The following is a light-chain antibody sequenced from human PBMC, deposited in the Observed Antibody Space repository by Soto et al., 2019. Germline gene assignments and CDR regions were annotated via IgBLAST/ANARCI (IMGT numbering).Light chain of an antibody. CDR2: SAS. CDR1: ESINNY. CDR3: QQTYMTTIT. J-gene: IGKJ5*01. Sequence: DIQLTQSPPSLSASVGGRVTVICGGSESINNYLNWYQQKPGRAPKLLIYSASSLQSGIPSRFSGSGSGTDFTDFTLTISSLGPEDGATYYCQQTYMTTITFVQGTRLEIK. V-gene: IGKV1-39*01.